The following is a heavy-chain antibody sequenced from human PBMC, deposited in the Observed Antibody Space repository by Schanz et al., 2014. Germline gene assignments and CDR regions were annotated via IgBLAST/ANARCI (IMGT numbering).Heavy chain of an antibody. J-gene: IGHJ3*02. V-gene: IGHV1-18*01. Sequence: QLMQSGSEVRKPGASVKVSCKASGYIFGSHGMTWVRQAPGQGPELMGWINAHTGNTQYAQKFQGRVNMTRDTVTTTVHLELTRLRTDDTAIYYCARVHIATYHYNSPGAFDIWGQGTMVT. CDR1: GYIFGSHG. CDR2: INAHTGNT. CDR3: ARVHIATYHYNSPGAFDI. D-gene: IGHD3-10*01.